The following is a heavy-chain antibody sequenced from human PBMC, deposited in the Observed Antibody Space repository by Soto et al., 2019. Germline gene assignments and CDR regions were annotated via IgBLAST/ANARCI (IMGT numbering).Heavy chain of an antibody. V-gene: IGHV5-51*01. Sequence: GESLKISCKGSGYSFTSYWIGWVRQMPGKGLEWMGIIYPGDSDTRYSPSFQGQVTISADKSISTAYLQWSSLKASDTATYYCARTLLWFGEGMDVWGQGTTVTVSS. CDR3: ARTLLWFGEGMDV. CDR1: GYSFTSYW. J-gene: IGHJ6*02. D-gene: IGHD3-10*01. CDR2: IYPGDSDT.